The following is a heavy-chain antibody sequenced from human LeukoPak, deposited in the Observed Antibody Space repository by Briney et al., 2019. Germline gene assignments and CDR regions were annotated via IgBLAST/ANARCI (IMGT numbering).Heavy chain of an antibody. D-gene: IGHD3-9*01. J-gene: IGHJ6*04. Sequence: SETLSLTCAVSGGSISSSNWWSWVRQPPGKGLEWIGEIYHSGSTNYNPSLKSRVTISVDKSKNQFSLKLSSVTAADTAVYYCARGPNILTGYSWQYGMGVWGKGTTVTVSS. CDR3: ARGPNILTGYSWQYGMGV. CDR1: GGSISSSNW. CDR2: IYHSGST. V-gene: IGHV4-4*02.